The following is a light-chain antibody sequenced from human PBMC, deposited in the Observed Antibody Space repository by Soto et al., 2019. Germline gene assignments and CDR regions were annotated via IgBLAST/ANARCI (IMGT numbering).Light chain of an antibody. CDR3: CSYARSGVL. CDR1: SSDAGSYIL. J-gene: IGLJ2*01. CDR2: EGT. Sequence: QSALTQPASVSGSPGQSIIISCTGTSSDAGSYILVSWYQHHPGKAPKLMIYEGTKRPSGVSNRFSGSKSGNTASLTISGLQAEDEADYYCSYARSGVLFGGGTKLTVL. V-gene: IGLV2-23*01.